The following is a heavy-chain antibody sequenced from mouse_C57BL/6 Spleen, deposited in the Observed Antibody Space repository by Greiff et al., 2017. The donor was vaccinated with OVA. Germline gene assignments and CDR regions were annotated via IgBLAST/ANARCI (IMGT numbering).Heavy chain of an antibody. Sequence: VQLQQSGPELVTPGASVKISCKASGYAFSSSWMNWVKQRPGKGLEWIGRIYPGDGDTNYNGKFKGKATLTADKSSSTAYMQLSSLTSEDSAVYFCAGLLRYPYYYAMDYWGQGTSVTVSS. CDR1: GYAFSSSW. CDR3: AGLLRYPYYYAMDY. CDR2: IYPGDGDT. J-gene: IGHJ4*01. V-gene: IGHV1-82*01. D-gene: IGHD1-1*01.